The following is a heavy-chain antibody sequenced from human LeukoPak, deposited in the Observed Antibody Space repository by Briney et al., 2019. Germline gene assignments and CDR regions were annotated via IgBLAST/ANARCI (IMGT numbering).Heavy chain of an antibody. Sequence: PSETLSLTCTVSGGSISSHYWSWLRQPPGEGLEWIGYIYYSGSTNYKPSLKRRVTISVDTSKNQFSLKLSSVTAADTAVYYCARGPYYYDSSGYSPGYYFDYWGQGTLVTVSS. CDR3: ARGPYYYDSSGYSPGYYFDY. V-gene: IGHV4-59*11. CDR1: GGSISSHY. J-gene: IGHJ4*02. D-gene: IGHD3-22*01. CDR2: IYYSGST.